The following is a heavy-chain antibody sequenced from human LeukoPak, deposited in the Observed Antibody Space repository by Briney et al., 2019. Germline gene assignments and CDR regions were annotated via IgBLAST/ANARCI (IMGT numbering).Heavy chain of an antibody. CDR3: AKDVETTVVTDYFDY. CDR2: IRYDGSNK. V-gene: IGHV3-30*02. Sequence: GGSVRLSCAASGFTFSSYGMHWVRQAPGKGLEWVAFIRYDGSNKYYADSVKGRFTISRDNSKNTLYLQMNSLRAEDTAVYYCAKDVETTVVTDYFDYWGQGTLVTVSS. D-gene: IGHD4-23*01. J-gene: IGHJ4*02. CDR1: GFTFSSYG.